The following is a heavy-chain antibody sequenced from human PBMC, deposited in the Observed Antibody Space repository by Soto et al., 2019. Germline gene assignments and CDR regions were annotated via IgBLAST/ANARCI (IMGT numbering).Heavy chain of an antibody. Sequence: SPTLSLTCAISGDTVSNNTVAWNWIRQSPSGRLEWLGRTFFKSKWYNDYLVSLKSRIVVNPDTSKNQFSLQLHSVTPEDTAVYYCARSSATSLRGVLAHFDSWGQGTLVTVSS. J-gene: IGHJ4*02. D-gene: IGHD3-10*01. CDR2: TFFKSKWYN. CDR1: GDTVSNNTVA. V-gene: IGHV6-1*01. CDR3: ARSSATSLRGVLAHFDS.